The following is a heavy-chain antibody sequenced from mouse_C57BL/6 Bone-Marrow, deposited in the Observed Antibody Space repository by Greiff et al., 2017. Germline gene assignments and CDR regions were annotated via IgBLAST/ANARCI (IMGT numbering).Heavy chain of an antibody. CDR2: IWRGGST. CDR3: ALHSKGAMDY. CDR1: GFSLTSYG. D-gene: IGHD2-5*01. V-gene: IGHV2-5*01. Sequence: VKLMESGPGLVQPSQSLSITCTVSGFSLTSYGVHWVRQSPGKGLEWLGVIWRGGSTDYNAAFMSRLSITKDNSKSQVFCKMNSLQADDTAIYYWALHSKGAMDYWGQGTSVTVSS. J-gene: IGHJ4*01.